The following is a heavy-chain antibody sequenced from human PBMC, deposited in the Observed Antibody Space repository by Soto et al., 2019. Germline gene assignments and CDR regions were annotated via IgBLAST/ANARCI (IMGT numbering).Heavy chain of an antibody. D-gene: IGHD3-10*01. V-gene: IGHV1-3*01. CDR2: INAGNGNT. J-gene: IGHJ4*02. CDR1: GYTFTSYA. Sequence: GASVKVSCKASGYTFTSYAMHWVRQAPGQRLEWMGWINAGNGNTKYSQKFQGRVTITRDTSASTAYMELSSLRSEDTAVYYCARVGMVRGVITLDYWGQGTLVTVSS. CDR3: ARVGMVRGVITLDY.